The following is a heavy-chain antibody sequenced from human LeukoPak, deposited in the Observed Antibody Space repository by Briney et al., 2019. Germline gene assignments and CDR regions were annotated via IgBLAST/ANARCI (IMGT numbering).Heavy chain of an antibody. Sequence: GRSLRLSCAASGFTFDDYAMHWVRQAPGKGLEWVSGISWNSGSIGYADSVKGRFTISRDNSKNTLYLQMNSLRAEDTAVYYCAKDRRYSSSWYAAYGMDVWGQGTTVTVSS. CDR3: AKDRRYSSSWYAAYGMDV. V-gene: IGHV3-9*01. J-gene: IGHJ6*02. CDR1: GFTFDDYA. CDR2: ISWNSGSI. D-gene: IGHD6-13*01.